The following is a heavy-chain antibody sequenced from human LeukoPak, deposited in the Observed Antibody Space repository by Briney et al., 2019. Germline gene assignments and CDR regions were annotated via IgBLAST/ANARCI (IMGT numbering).Heavy chain of an antibody. CDR1: GGSFSGYY. J-gene: IGHJ5*02. D-gene: IGHD3-3*01. CDR2: INHNGST. Sequence: SETLSLTCAVYGGSFSGYYWSWIRQPPGKGLEWIGEINHNGSTNYHPSLKSRVTISVDTSKTPFTLKMSSVTAAATAVYYCARVCLLRFLERTGWFDPWGQGTLVTVSS. CDR3: ARVCLLRFLERTGWFDP. V-gene: IGHV4-34*01.